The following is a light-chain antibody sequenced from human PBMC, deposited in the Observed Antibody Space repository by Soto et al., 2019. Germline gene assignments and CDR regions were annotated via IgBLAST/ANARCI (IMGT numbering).Light chain of an antibody. V-gene: IGLV1-40*01. CDR1: SSNIGAGYD. CDR3: HSYDSSLSGYL. J-gene: IGLJ1*01. Sequence: QSVLTQPPSVSGAPGQRVTISCTGSSSNIGAGYDVHWYQQLPGTAPKLLIYGNSNRPSGVPDRFSGSKSGTSASLAITGLQAEDEADYYCHSYDSSLSGYLFGTGTKVTVL. CDR2: GNS.